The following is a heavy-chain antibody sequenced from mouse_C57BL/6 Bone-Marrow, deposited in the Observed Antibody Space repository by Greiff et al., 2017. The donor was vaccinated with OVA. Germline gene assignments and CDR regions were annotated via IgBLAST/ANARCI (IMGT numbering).Heavy chain of an antibody. J-gene: IGHJ2*01. Sequence: QVQLQQSGAELVRPGASVTLSCKASGYTFTDYEMHWVKQTPVHGLEWIGAIDPETGGTAYNQKFKGKAILTADKSSSTAYMELRSLTSEDSAVYYGTRYWDTTVGADYWGQGTTLTVSS. CDR3: TRYWDTTVGADY. CDR2: IDPETGGT. CDR1: GYTFTDYE. D-gene: IGHD1-1*01. V-gene: IGHV1-15*01.